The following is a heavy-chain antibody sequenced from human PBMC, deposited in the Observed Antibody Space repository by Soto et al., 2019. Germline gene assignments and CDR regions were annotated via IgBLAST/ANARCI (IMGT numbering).Heavy chain of an antibody. CDR3: AKVSRKGSAIDLDY. J-gene: IGHJ4*02. V-gene: IGHV1-8*01. Sequence: QVQLVQSGAELKKPGASVKVSCKASGYTFSNYDMNWVRQATGQGPEWIGWVNPNNVDTGYAQKLQGRVTLTTEISTATAYMELTSLRSEDTAIYYCAKVSRKGSAIDLDYWGQGALITVSS. CDR2: VNPNNVDT. CDR1: GYTFSNYD. D-gene: IGHD3-10*01.